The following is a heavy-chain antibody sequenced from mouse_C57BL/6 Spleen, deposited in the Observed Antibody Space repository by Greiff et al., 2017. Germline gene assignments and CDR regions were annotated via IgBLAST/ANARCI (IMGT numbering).Heavy chain of an antibody. Sequence: QVQLQQPGAELVKPGASVKLSCKASGYTFTSYWMQWVKQRPGQGLEWIGEIDPSDSYTNYNQKFKGKATLTVDKSSSTAYMQLSSLTSEDSAVYYGAREGYYDYDFDFDYWGQGTTLTVSS. CDR3: AREGYYDYDFDFDY. V-gene: IGHV1-50*01. D-gene: IGHD2-4*01. CDR1: GYTFTSYW. J-gene: IGHJ2*01. CDR2: IDPSDSYT.